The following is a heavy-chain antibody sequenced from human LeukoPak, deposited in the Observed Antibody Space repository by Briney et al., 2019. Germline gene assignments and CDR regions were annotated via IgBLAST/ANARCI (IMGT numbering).Heavy chain of an antibody. D-gene: IGHD2-2*01. J-gene: IGHJ6*02. CDR2: IKQDGSEK. V-gene: IGHV3-7*01. CDR3: AKVEVVPGGMDV. Sequence: ETLSLTCTVSGVSASDYYWSWIRQPPGKGLEWVANIKQDGSEKYYVDSVKGRFTISRDNAKNSLYLQMNSLRAEDTAVYYCAKVEVVPGGMDVWGQGTTVTVSS. CDR1: GVSASDYY.